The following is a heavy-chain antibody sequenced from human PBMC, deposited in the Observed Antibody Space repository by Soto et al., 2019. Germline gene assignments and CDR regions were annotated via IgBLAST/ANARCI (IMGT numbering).Heavy chain of an antibody. CDR3: ARHSNVEHYTVIYGMDV. V-gene: IGHV1-18*01. J-gene: IGHJ6*02. CDR2: ISAYNGNT. CDR1: GYSFTSYG. D-gene: IGHD3-3*01. Sequence: SVKVSCKASGYSFTSYGISWGRQARGQGLEWMGWISAYNGNTNYAQKLQGRVTMTTDTSTSAAYMELRSLRSDDTAMYYCARHSNVEHYTVIYGMDVWGQGTTVTVSS.